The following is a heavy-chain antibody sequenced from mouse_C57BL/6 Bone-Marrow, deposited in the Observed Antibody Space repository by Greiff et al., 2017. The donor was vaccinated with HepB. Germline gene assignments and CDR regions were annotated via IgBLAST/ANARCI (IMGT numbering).Heavy chain of an antibody. V-gene: IGHV1-55*01. CDR2: IYPGSGST. CDR1: GYTFTSYW. D-gene: IGHD1-1*01. CDR3: AKGLTTVVATDFDY. J-gene: IGHJ2*01. Sequence: QVQLQQPGAELVKPGASVKMSCKASGYTFTSYWITWVKQRPGQGLEWIGDIYPGSGSTKYNEKFKSKATLTVDTSSSTAYMQLSSLTSEDSAVFYCAKGLTTVVATDFDYWGQGTTLTVSS.